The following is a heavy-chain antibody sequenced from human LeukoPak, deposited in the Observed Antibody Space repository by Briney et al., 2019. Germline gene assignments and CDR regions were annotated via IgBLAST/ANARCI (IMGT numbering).Heavy chain of an antibody. CDR1: GGSISSSNYY. Sequence: PSETLSLTCIVSGGSISSSNYYWGWIRQPPGKGLEWLGSIYYSGSTYYNPSLKSRVTISVDTSKNQFSLKLSSVTAADTAVYYCARQEGPYCSSTSCSAPIDPWGQGTLVTVSS. V-gene: IGHV4-39*01. J-gene: IGHJ5*02. D-gene: IGHD2-2*01. CDR2: IYYSGST. CDR3: ARQEGPYCSSTSCSAPIDP.